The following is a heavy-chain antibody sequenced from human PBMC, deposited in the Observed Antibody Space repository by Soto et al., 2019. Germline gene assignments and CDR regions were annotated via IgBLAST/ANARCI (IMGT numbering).Heavy chain of an antibody. CDR1: GGSFSGYY. Sequence: SETLSLTCAVYGGSFSGYYWSWIRQPPGKGLEWIGEINHSGSTNYNPSLKSRVTIPVDTSKNQFSLKLSSVTAADTAVYYCARGRWGYYYGSGSSPSWFDPWGQGTLVTVSS. D-gene: IGHD3-10*01. CDR3: ARGRWGYYYGSGSSPSWFDP. CDR2: INHSGST. J-gene: IGHJ5*02. V-gene: IGHV4-34*01.